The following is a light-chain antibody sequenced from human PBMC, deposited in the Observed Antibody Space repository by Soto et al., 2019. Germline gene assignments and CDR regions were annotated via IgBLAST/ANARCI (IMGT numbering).Light chain of an antibody. CDR3: SSYTSTSTLYV. J-gene: IGLJ1*01. CDR2: EVR. V-gene: IGLV2-14*01. CDR1: GSDVGEYNY. Sequence: QAVVTQPASVSGSLGQSITISCTGTGSDVGEYNYVSWYQQHPDKAPKLMIYEVRNRPSGVSNRFSGSKSGNTASLAIAGLQAEDEADYYCSSYTSTSTLYVFGTGTKLTVL.